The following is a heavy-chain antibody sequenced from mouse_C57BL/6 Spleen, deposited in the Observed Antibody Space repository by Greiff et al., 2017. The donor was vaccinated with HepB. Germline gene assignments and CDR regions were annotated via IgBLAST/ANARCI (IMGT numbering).Heavy chain of an antibody. D-gene: IGHD2-3*01. CDR1: GYTFTSYW. V-gene: IGHV1-50*01. CDR2: IDPSDSYT. Sequence: QVQLQQPGAELVKPGASVKLSCKASGYTFTSYWMQWVKQRPGQGLEWIGEIDPSDSYTNYNQKFKGKATLTVDTSSSTAYMQLSSLTSEDSAVYYCARGDDGYYGAYWGQGTLVTVSA. CDR3: ARGDDGYYGAY. J-gene: IGHJ3*01.